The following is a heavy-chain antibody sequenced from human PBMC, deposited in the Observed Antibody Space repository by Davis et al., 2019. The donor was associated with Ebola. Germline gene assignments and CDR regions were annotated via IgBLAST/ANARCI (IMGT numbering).Heavy chain of an antibody. V-gene: IGHV4-34*01. CDR3: ARNYDSSGYYTWFDY. Sequence: MPSETLSLTCAVYGGSFSGYYWSWIRQPPGKGLEWIGEINHSGSTNYNPSLKSRVTISVDTSKNQFSLKLSSVTAADTAVYYCARNYDSSGYYTWFDYWGQGTLVTVSS. J-gene: IGHJ4*02. CDR1: GGSFSGYY. CDR2: INHSGST. D-gene: IGHD3-22*01.